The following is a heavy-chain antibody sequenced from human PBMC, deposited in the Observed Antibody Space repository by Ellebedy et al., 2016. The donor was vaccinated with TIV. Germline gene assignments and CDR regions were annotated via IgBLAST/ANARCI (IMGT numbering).Heavy chain of an antibody. J-gene: IGHJ4*01. CDR3: VTGLLKSIPY. Sequence: PGGSLRLSCSASGFSFSTNAMPWVRQAPGKGLTYVSAINSNGDTTDYADSVQGRFTISRDNSKNAVYLQMSVLTTEDTDVYYCVTGLLKSIPYWGQGTLVTVSS. CDR1: GFSFSTNA. V-gene: IGHV3-64D*09. CDR2: INSNGDTT. D-gene: IGHD2-2*02.